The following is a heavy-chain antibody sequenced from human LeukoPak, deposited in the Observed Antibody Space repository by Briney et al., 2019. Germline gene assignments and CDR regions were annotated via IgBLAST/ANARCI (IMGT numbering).Heavy chain of an antibody. CDR2: INPNSGGT. D-gene: IGHD3-22*01. CDR1: VYTFTDYY. Sequence: ASLKVSCKASVYTFTDYYMHWVRQAPGQGLEWLGWINPNSGGTNYAQKFQGRVTMTRDTSISTAYMELSRLRPDDTAVYYCAREYYDSSAYNQEAIDYWGQGTLVTVSS. V-gene: IGHV1-2*02. J-gene: IGHJ4*02. CDR3: AREYYDSSAYNQEAIDY.